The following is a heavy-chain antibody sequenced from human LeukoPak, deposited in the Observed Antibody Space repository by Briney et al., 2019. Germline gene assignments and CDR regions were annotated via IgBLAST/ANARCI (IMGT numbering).Heavy chain of an antibody. CDR3: AGHLSQYQLLGDYYYYYMDV. D-gene: IGHD2-2*01. V-gene: IGHV1-69*06. CDR1: GGTFSSYA. J-gene: IGHJ6*03. CDR2: IIPIFGTA. Sequence: RASVKVSCKASGGTFSSYAISWVRQAPGQGLGWMGGIIPIFGTANYAQKFQGRVTITADKSTSTAYMELSSLRSEDTAVYYCAGHLSQYQLLGDYYYYYMDVWGKGTTVTISS.